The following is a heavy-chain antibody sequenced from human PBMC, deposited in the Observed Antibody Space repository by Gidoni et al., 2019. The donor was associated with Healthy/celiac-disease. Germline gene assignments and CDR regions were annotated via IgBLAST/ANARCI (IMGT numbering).Heavy chain of an antibody. D-gene: IGHD5-18*01. CDR3: ARAAKKYSYGYSNYYYYYGMDV. Sequence: QVQLQESGPGLVKPSETLSLTCTVSGGSISSSYWIWLRQPAGKGLEWIGRIYTSGSTNYNPSLKSRVTMSVDTSKNQFSLKLSSVTAADTAVYYCARAAKKYSYGYSNYYYYYGMDVWGQGTTVTVSS. V-gene: IGHV4-4*07. CDR1: GGSISSSY. CDR2: IYTSGST. J-gene: IGHJ6*02.